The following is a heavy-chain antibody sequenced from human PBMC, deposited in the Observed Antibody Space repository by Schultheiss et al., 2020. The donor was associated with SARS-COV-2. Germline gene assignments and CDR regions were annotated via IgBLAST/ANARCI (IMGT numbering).Heavy chain of an antibody. D-gene: IGHD3-3*01. CDR3: ASSYDFWSGSDY. Sequence: SETLSLTCAVSGYSISSYYWSWIRQPAGKGLEWIGRIYTSGSTNYNPSLKSRVTMSVDTSKNQFSLKLSSVTAADTAVYYCASSYDFWSGSDYWGHGTLVTVSS. CDR2: IYTSGST. J-gene: IGHJ4*01. CDR1: GYSISSYY. V-gene: IGHV4-4*07.